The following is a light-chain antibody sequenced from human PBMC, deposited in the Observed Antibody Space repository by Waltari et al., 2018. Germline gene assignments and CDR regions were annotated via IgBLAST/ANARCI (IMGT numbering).Light chain of an antibody. V-gene: IGKV1-NL1*01. CDR3: QQYYFTPYT. CDR1: QGISNC. CDR2: GAS. J-gene: IGKJ2*01. Sequence: DIQMTQSPSSLSASVGDRVTITCRASQGISNCLAWYQHKTGKAPKLMIDGASRLESGVPPRFSGSGSGTDYTLTISSLQPDDFATYYCQQYYFTPYTFGQGTKLDIK.